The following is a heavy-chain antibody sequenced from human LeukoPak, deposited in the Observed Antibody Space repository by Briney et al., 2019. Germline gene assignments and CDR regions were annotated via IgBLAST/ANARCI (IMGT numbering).Heavy chain of an antibody. CDR3: ASSNWLRDANFDS. CDR1: GASTSSGLYY. J-gene: IGHJ4*02. CDR2: IYNSGST. D-gene: IGHD6-13*01. Sequence: PSETLSLTCTVSGASTSSGLYYWNWFRQPAGKGLEYIGRIYNSGSTNYNPSLKSRVTISVDTPKNQFSLKLTSVTASDSAVYYCASSNWLRDANFDSWGQGTLVTASS. V-gene: IGHV4-61*02.